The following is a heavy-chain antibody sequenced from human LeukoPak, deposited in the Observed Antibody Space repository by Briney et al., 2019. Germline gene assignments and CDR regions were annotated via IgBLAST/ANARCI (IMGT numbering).Heavy chain of an antibody. CDR3: ARDYKYAFDN. J-gene: IGHJ4*02. V-gene: IGHV3-48*01. Sequence: TGGSLRLSCAASGFTFRDYSMNWFRQAPGKGLEWISYIGIDSGNTNYADSVKGRFTISGDKAKNSLYLQMNSLRVEDTAVYYCARDYKYAFDNWGQGTLVTVSS. CDR2: IGIDSGNT. CDR1: GFTFRDYS. D-gene: IGHD5-24*01.